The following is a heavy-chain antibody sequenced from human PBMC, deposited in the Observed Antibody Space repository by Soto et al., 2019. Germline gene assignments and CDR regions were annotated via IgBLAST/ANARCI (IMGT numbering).Heavy chain of an antibody. V-gene: IGHV4-34*01. Sequence: SETLSLTCAVYGGSFSGYYWSWIRQPPGKGPEWIGEINHSGSTNYNPSLKSRVTISVDTSKNQFSLKLSSVTAADTAVYYCARGRVVPAATYFDYWGQGTLVTVSS. J-gene: IGHJ4*02. CDR3: ARGRVVPAATYFDY. D-gene: IGHD2-2*01. CDR2: INHSGST. CDR1: GGSFSGYY.